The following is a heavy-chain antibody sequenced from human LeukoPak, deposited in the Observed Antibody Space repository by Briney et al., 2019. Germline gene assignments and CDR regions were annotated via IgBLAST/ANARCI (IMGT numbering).Heavy chain of an antibody. CDR2: IRHDGTND. D-gene: IGHD4-11*01. J-gene: IGHJ4*02. V-gene: IGHV3-30*02. CDR3: VKDPPSPDPYTNYLFDY. Sequence: GGSLRLSCAASGLRLSTYGMHWVRQAPGKGLEWVAYIRHDGTNDHYADSVKGRFTISRDNPKNTLYLQMHSLRAEDTAIYYCVKDPPSPDPYTNYLFDYWGQGTLVTVSS. CDR1: GLRLSTYG.